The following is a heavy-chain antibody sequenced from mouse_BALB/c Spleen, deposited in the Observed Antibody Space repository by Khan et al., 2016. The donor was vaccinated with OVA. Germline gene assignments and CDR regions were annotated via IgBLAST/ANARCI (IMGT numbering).Heavy chain of an antibody. CDR2: IYPGNVNT. J-gene: IGHJ3*01. Sequence: VQLQQSGPEVVKPGASVRISCKASGYSFTNYYINWVKQRPGQGLEWIGWIYPGNVNTKYNENFKGKATLTADKSSSTTYMHLSSLTAADSAVSVWARKGYYGNYRAWVAYWGQGTLVTVSA. V-gene: IGHV1S56*01. CDR1: GYSFTNYY. D-gene: IGHD2-1*01. CDR3: ARKGYYGNYRAWVAY.